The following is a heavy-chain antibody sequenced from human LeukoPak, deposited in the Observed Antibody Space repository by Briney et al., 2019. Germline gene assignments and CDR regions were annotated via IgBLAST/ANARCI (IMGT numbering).Heavy chain of an antibody. CDR2: ISHSGST. Sequence: SETLSLTCAVSGYSISSGYYWGWIRQPPGKGLDWSGSISHSGSTYYNPSLRSRVTISIDTSKNQFSLRLNSVTATDTAVYYCARVGGYSYGNYYFNYWGQGTLVTVSS. CDR3: ARVGGYSYGNYYFNY. D-gene: IGHD5-18*01. V-gene: IGHV4-38-2*01. CDR1: GYSISSGYY. J-gene: IGHJ4*02.